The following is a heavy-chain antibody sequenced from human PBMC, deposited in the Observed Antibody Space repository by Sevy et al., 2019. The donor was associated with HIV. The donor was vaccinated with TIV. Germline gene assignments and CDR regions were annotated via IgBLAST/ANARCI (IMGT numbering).Heavy chain of an antibody. Sequence: GGSLRLSCAASGFTLSNAWMSWVRQAPGKGLEWVGRIKSKTDGGTRDLAATRKGRIAISRDDSRNTLYLQMNSLKIEDTGVYYCAAGLGKSDFDYWGQGTLVTVSS. V-gene: IGHV3-15*01. CDR2: IKSKTDGGTR. D-gene: IGHD3-9*01. J-gene: IGHJ4*02. CDR3: AAGLGKSDFDY. CDR1: GFTLSNAW.